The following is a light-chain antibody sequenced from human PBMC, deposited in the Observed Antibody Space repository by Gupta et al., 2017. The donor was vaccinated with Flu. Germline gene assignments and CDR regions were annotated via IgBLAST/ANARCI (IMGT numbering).Light chain of an antibody. CDR3: QQRSNWPSFT. V-gene: IGKV3-11*01. CDR1: QSVSSY. CDR2: EAS. Sequence: ATLPLSPGERATLACRASQSVSSYLAWYQQKPGQAPRLRIYEASNRATGIPARFSGSGSGTDFTLTISSLEPEDFAVYYCQQRSNWPSFTFGPGTKVDIK. J-gene: IGKJ3*01.